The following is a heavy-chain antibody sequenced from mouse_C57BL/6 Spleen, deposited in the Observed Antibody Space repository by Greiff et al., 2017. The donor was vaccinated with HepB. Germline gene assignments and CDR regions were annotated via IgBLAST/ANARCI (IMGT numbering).Heavy chain of an antibody. Sequence: EVKLQQSGPELVKPGASVKISCKASGYTFTDYYMNWVKQSHGKSLEWIGDINPNNGGTSYNQKFKGKATLTVDKSSSTAYMELRSLTSEDSAVYYCARRPSYYGSSYPFAYWGQGTLVTVSA. CDR3: ARRPSYYGSSYPFAY. CDR2: INPNNGGT. J-gene: IGHJ3*01. CDR1: GYTFTDYY. V-gene: IGHV1-26*01. D-gene: IGHD1-1*01.